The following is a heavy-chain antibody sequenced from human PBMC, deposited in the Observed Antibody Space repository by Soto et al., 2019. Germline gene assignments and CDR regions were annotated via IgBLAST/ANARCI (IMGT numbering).Heavy chain of an antibody. CDR2: ISYSGST. J-gene: IGHJ6*01. Sequence: QVQLQESGPGLVKPSETLSLTCRISGGSISSYYWNWSRQAPGKGLEWIGFISYSGSTNYNPALTSRVTISVDTSNDQISLRLNSVTAADTAVYYCARVQSTSWGYYYAVDVWGQGTTVTVSS. CDR3: ARVQSTSWGYYYAVDV. V-gene: IGHV4-59*01. CDR1: GGSISSYY. D-gene: IGHD2-2*01.